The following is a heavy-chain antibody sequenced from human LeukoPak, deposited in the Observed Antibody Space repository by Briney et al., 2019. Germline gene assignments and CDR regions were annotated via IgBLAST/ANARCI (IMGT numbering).Heavy chain of an antibody. J-gene: IGHJ3*01. Sequence: GESLKISCKVSGYNFVSLWICCVRQMPGKGLEWIGIIFPGDSDTKFSPSFEGRVTLSVDKSTNTAYLEWPNPRASDTAIFSWGRLGAGNSKVFDVWGQGTMITVAS. CDR3: GRLGAGNSKVFDV. CDR2: IFPGDSDT. V-gene: IGHV5-51*01. CDR1: GYNFVSLW. D-gene: IGHD1-26*01.